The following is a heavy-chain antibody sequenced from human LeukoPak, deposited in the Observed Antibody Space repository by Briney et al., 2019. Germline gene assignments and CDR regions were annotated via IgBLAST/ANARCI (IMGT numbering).Heavy chain of an antibody. CDR2: IIPIFGTA. CDR1: GGTFSSYA. Sequence: GSSMKVSCKASGGTFSSYAISWVRQAPGQGLEWMGGIIPIFGTADYAQKFQGRVTITTDESTSTAYMELSSLRSEDTAVYYCARDIGIGSYYMDVWGKGTTVTVSS. V-gene: IGHV1-69*05. CDR3: ARDIGIGSYYMDV. J-gene: IGHJ6*03. D-gene: IGHD3-16*02.